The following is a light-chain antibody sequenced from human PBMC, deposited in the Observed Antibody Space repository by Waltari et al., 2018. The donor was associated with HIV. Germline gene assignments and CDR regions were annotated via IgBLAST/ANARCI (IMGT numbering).Light chain of an antibody. Sequence: QSALTQPASLSGSPGQSITIPCTGAGRDIGYSGLVSWYQQYPGKVPKLMIYEVSKRTAGFSSRFSSSKAGNGASLTISDLLTLDEAVYYCSSGTTRGPHVFGSGTKFTV. CDR2: EVS. CDR3: SSGTTRGPHV. V-gene: IGLV2-23*02. CDR1: GRDIGYSGL. J-gene: IGLJ1*01.